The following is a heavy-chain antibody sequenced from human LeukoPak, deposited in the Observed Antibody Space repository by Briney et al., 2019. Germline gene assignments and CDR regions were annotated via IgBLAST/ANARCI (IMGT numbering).Heavy chain of an antibody. J-gene: IGHJ4*02. CDR2: ISGSGGST. CDR1: GFTFSSYA. V-gene: IGHV3-23*01. CDR3: LAGTQSDWYYFDY. D-gene: IGHD3/OR15-3a*01. Sequence: GGSLRLSCAASGFTFSSYAMGWVRQAPGKGLEWVSAISGSGGSTYYADSVKGRFTISRDNSKNTLYLQMNSLRAEETAVYYCLAGTQSDWYYFDYWGQGTLVTVSS.